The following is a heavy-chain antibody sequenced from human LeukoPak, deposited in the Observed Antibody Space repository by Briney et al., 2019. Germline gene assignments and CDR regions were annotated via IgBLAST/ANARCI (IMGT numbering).Heavy chain of an antibody. CDR3: ARPYGDYLYSFDY. CDR2: ISSSSSYI. Sequence: GGSLRLSCAASGFTFSSYSMNWVRQAPGKGLEWVSSISSSSSYIYYADSVKGRFTISRDNAKNSLYLQMNSLRAEDTAVYYCARPYGDYLYSFDYWGQGTLVTVSS. CDR1: GFTFSSYS. V-gene: IGHV3-21*01. D-gene: IGHD4-17*01. J-gene: IGHJ4*02.